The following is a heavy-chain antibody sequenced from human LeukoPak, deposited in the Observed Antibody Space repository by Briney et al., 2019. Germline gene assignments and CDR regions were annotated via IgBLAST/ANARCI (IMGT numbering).Heavy chain of an antibody. V-gene: IGHV3-53*01. J-gene: IGHJ4*02. CDR1: GFTVSSNY. D-gene: IGHD4-11*01. Sequence: PGGSLRLSCAASGFTVSSNYMSWVRQVPGKGLEWVSVIYSGGSTYYADSVKGRFTISRDNSKNTLYLQMNSLRAEDTAVYYCARDSIMSTATTDYWGQGTLVTVSS. CDR3: ARDSIMSTATTDY. CDR2: IYSGGST.